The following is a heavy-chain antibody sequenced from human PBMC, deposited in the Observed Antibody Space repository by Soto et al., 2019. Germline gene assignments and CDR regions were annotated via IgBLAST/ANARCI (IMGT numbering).Heavy chain of an antibody. J-gene: IGHJ4*02. Sequence: GASVTVSCKTSGYTFTSLGISWVRQAPGQGLEWMGWVSAYNGNTKYAQNLQGRVTMTTDRSTTTAYLELRSLRSDDTAVYYGARAGGTHLFDDWGQGTLVTVAS. V-gene: IGHV1-18*04. CDR1: GYTFTSLG. CDR3: ARAGGTHLFDD. CDR2: VSAYNGNT.